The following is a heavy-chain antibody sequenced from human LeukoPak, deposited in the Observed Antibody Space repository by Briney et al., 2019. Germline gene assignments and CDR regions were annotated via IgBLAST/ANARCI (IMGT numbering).Heavy chain of an antibody. J-gene: IGHJ6*03. Sequence: PSETLSLTCTVSGGSISSYYWSWIRQPPGKGLEWIGYIYYSGSTNYNPSLKSRVTISVDTSKNQFSLKLSSVTAADTAVYYCARDRVPYYYMDVWGKGTTVTVSS. CDR2: IYYSGST. CDR1: GGSISSYY. CDR3: ARDRVPYYYMDV. D-gene: IGHD2-2*01. V-gene: IGHV4-59*01.